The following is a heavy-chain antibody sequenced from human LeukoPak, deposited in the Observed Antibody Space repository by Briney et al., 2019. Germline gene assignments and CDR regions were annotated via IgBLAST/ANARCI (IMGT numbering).Heavy chain of an antibody. J-gene: IGHJ4*02. CDR3: AKDLLKESTGGSSDY. V-gene: IGHV3-23*01. D-gene: IGHD2-15*01. CDR1: GFTFSSYA. Sequence: PGGSLRLSCAASGFTFSSYAMSWVRQAPGKGLEWVSAISGSGGSTYYADSVKVRFTISRDNSKNTLYLQMNSLRAEDTAVYYCAKDLLKESTGGSSDYWGQGTLVTVSS. CDR2: ISGSGGST.